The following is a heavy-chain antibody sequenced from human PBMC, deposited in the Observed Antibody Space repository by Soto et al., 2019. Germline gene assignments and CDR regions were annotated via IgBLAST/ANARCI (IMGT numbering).Heavy chain of an antibody. CDR2: IRGRSTTT. J-gene: IGHJ6*02. D-gene: IGHD4-4*01. V-gene: IGHV3-23*01. Sequence: PGGSLRLSFAVSCFTFSTYAMSWVRQAPGKGLEWVSVIRGRSTTTYYADSVRGRFTVSRDNSKNTLYMEMNSVRVEDTAVYYCARDMDSNYDGMDVWGQGTTVTVSS. CDR3: ARDMDSNYDGMDV. CDR1: CFTFSTYA.